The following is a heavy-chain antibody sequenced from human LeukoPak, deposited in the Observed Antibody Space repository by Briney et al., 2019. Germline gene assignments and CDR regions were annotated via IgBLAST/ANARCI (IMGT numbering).Heavy chain of an antibody. CDR1: GFGFSNYW. D-gene: IGHD5-12*01. CDR3: ARDSGYSNFDY. J-gene: IGHJ4*02. Sequence: GGSLRLSCAASGFGFSNYWMSWVRQAPGKGLEWVANMNADGSEKNYFNSVNGRFTISRDNAQDSLYLQMNSLRAEDTAVYYCARDSGYSNFDYWGQGTLLTVSS. V-gene: IGHV3-7*01. CDR2: MNADGSEK.